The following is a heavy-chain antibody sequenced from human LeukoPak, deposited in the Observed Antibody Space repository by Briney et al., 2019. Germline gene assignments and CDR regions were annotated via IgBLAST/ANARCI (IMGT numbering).Heavy chain of an antibody. V-gene: IGHV1-2*02. CDR2: INPNSGGT. CDR1: GYTFTGYY. J-gene: IGHJ4*02. D-gene: IGHD3-22*01. CDR3: AVLGPYYDSSGYSFDY. Sequence: ASVKVSCKASGYTFTGYYMDWVRQAPGQGLEWMGWINPNSGGTNYAQKFQGRVTMTRDTSISTAYMELSRLRSDDTAVYYCAVLGPYYDSSGYSFDYWGQGTLVTVSS.